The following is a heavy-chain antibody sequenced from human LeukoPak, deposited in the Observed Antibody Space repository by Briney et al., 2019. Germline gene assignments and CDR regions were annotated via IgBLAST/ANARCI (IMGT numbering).Heavy chain of an antibody. CDR2: ISYDGSNK. Sequence: GGSLGLSCAASGFTFSSYGMHWVRQAPGKGLEWVAVISYDGSNKYYADSVKGRFTISRDNSKNTLYLQMNSLRAEDTAVYYCAKGTDDYGDYVFIWGQGTLVTVSS. J-gene: IGHJ4*02. CDR1: GFTFSSYG. V-gene: IGHV3-30*18. CDR3: AKGTDDYGDYVFI. D-gene: IGHD4-17*01.